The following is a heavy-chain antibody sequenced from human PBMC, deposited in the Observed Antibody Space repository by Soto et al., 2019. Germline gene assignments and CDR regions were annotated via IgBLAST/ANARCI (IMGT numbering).Heavy chain of an antibody. CDR2: SNAGNGNT. V-gene: IGHV1-3*02. D-gene: IGHD1-26*01. CDR3: ARRDSGSYYNDY. J-gene: IGHJ4*02. Sequence: ASVKVSCKASGYTFTSYAMHWVRQAPGQRLEWMGWSNAGNGNTKYSQEFQGRVTITRDTSASTAYMELSSLRSEDTAVYYCARRDSGSYYNDYWGQGXLVTVSS. CDR1: GYTFTSYA.